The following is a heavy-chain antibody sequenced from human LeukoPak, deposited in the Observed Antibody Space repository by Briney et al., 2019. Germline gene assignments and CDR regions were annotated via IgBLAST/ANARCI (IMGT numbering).Heavy chain of an antibody. J-gene: IGHJ3*02. V-gene: IGHV1-2*02. CDR1: GYTFTGYY. CDR2: INPNSGGA. Sequence: ASVRVSCKASGYTFTGYYMHWVRQAPGQGPEWMGWINPNSGGASYAQKFQGRFTMTTDTSITTAYMELTSLRSDDTAVYYCATPKVHYFAFDIWGQGTLVTVSS. CDR3: ATPKVHYFAFDI. D-gene: IGHD3-10*01.